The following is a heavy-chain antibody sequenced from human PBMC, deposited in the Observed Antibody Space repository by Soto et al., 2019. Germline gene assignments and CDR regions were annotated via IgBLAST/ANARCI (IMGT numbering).Heavy chain of an antibody. CDR2: ISGSGGST. Sequence: PGGSLRLSCADSGFTFSSYAMSWVRQAPGQALEWVSAISGSGGSTYYADSVKGRFTISRDNSKNTLYLQMNSLRAEDTAVYYCAKAGYYDYVWGSENYYGMDVWGQGTTVTVSS. CDR1: GFTFSSYA. D-gene: IGHD3-16*01. CDR3: AKAGYYDYVWGSENYYGMDV. J-gene: IGHJ6*02. V-gene: IGHV3-23*01.